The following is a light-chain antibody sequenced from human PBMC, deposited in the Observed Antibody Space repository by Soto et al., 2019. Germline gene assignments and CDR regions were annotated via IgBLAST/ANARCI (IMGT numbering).Light chain of an antibody. V-gene: IGKV1-5*01. J-gene: IGKJ2*01. CDR2: DAS. CDR1: QSIGSS. Sequence: DIQMTQSPSTLSASVGDRVTITCQASQSIGSSLAWYQQKPGKGPKLLIYDASTLESGVPSRFSGSGFGTEFALTISSLQPDDFATFYCQQYNSYGTFGQGTKLEIK. CDR3: QQYNSYGT.